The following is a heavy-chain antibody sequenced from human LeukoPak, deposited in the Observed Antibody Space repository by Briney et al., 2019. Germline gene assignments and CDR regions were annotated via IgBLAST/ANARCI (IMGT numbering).Heavy chain of an antibody. Sequence: GESLKISCKGSGYSFTSYWIGWVRQMPGKGLEWMGIIYPGDSDTRYSPSFQGQVTISADKSISTAYLQWSSLKASDTAMYYCARHRIAVVGTSYYYYGMDVWGKGTTVTVSS. CDR2: IYPGDSDT. CDR3: ARHRIAVVGTSYYYYGMDV. J-gene: IGHJ6*04. V-gene: IGHV5-51*01. CDR1: GYSFTSYW. D-gene: IGHD6-19*01.